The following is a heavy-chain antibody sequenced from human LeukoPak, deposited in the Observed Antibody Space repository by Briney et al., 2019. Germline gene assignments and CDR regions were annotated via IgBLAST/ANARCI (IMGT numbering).Heavy chain of an antibody. CDR3: ARGGHDGYDLYYLDS. V-gene: IGHV4-59*08. CDR2: VYYSGTT. J-gene: IGHJ4*02. D-gene: IGHD5-12*01. Sequence: PSETLSLTCTVSGGSISTYYWSWIRQPPRKGLEWIGYVYYSGTTDYNPSLKSRVTISVDTSKNHFSLRLTSVTAADTAVYYCARGGHDGYDLYYLDSWGQGTLVTVSS. CDR1: GGSISTYY.